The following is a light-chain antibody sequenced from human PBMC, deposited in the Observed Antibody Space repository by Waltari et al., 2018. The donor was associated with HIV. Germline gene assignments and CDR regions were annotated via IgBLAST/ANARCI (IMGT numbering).Light chain of an antibody. Sequence: QSALTQPPSASGSPGQSVTISCTGTTSDIGGYNYVSWYQQHPGQAPRLIIYHATKRPSGVPVRFSGSKSGNTASLTVSGLQAEDEAEYYCNSYAGSSKSYVFGTGTKVTVL. V-gene: IGLV2-8*01. CDR2: HAT. J-gene: IGLJ1*01. CDR3: NSYAGSSKSYV. CDR1: TSDIGGYNY.